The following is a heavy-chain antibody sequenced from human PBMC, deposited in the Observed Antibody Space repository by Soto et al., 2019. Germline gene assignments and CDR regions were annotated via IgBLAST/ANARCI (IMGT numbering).Heavy chain of an antibody. J-gene: IGHJ6*03. CDR1: GFTFDDYA. CDR3: AKGYSSSSHPNYYYYYMDV. CDR2: ISWNSGSI. D-gene: IGHD6-6*01. V-gene: IGHV3-9*01. Sequence: PGGSLRLSCAASGFTFDDYAMHWVRQAPGKGLEWVSGISWNSGSIGYADSVKGRFTISRDNAKNSLYLQMNSLRAEDTALYYCAKGYSSSSHPNYYYYYMDVWGKGTTVTVSS.